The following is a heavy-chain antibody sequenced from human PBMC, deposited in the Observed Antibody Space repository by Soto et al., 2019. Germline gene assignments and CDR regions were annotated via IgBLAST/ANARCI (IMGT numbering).Heavy chain of an antibody. Sequence: SVKVSCKASGYTFTSYYMHWVRQAPGQGLEWMGIINPSGGSTSYAQKFQGRVTMTRDTSTSTVYMELSSLRSEDTAVYYCARGISIFAVVISNRDDVFAIWGQGTMVTVSS. CDR1: GYTFTSYY. CDR3: ARGISIFAVVISNRDDVFAI. J-gene: IGHJ3*02. V-gene: IGHV1-46*01. D-gene: IGHD3-3*01. CDR2: INPSGGST.